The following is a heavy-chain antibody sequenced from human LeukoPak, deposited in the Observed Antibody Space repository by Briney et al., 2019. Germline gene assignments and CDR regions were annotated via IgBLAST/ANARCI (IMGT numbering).Heavy chain of an antibody. CDR1: KFTFSSYA. J-gene: IGHJ4*02. CDR3: AKDRYDFWSGYSSNPFGY. D-gene: IGHD3-3*01. Sequence: PGASLRLSCAASKFTFSSYAMNWVRQASGKGLEWVSGISGSGGSTYYADSVKGRFTISRDSSKNTLYLQMNSLRAEDTAVYYCAKDRYDFWSGYSSNPFGYWGQGTLVTVSS. CDR2: ISGSGGST. V-gene: IGHV3-23*01.